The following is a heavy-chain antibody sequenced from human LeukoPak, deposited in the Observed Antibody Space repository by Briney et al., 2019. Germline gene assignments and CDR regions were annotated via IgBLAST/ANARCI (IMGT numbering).Heavy chain of an antibody. CDR3: ARDYGDLNFDY. J-gene: IGHJ4*02. V-gene: IGHV1-69*13. CDR1: GGTFSSYA. Sequence: GASVKVSCKASGGTFSSYAISWVRQAPGQGLEWMGGIIPIFGTANYAQKFQGRVTITADESTSTAYMELGSLRSEDTAVYYCARDYGDLNFDYWGQGTLVTVSS. CDR2: IIPIFGTA. D-gene: IGHD4-17*01.